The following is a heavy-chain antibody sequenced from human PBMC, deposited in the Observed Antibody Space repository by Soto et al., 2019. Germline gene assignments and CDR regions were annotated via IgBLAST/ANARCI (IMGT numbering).Heavy chain of an antibody. D-gene: IGHD6-19*01. CDR3: AKPGRIRIAVAGKRLLYSGMDV. V-gene: IGHV3-23*01. CDR1: GFTFSSYA. Sequence: PGGSLRLSCAASGFTFSSYAMSWVRQTPGKGLEWVSAISGSGGSTYYADSVKGRFTISRDNSKNTLYLQMNSLRAEDTAVYYCAKPGRIRIAVAGKRLLYSGMDVRGQGNTVTVSS. J-gene: IGHJ6*02. CDR2: ISGSGGST.